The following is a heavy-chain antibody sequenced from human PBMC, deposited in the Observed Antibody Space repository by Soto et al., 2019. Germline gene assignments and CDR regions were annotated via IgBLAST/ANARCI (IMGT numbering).Heavy chain of an antibody. CDR2: ISGSGGST. CDR1: GFTLSSYV. V-gene: IGHV3-23*01. J-gene: IGHJ4*01. CDR3: ARPTTLINVDY. D-gene: IGHD4-17*01. Sequence: EVQLFESGGGLVQPGGSLRLSCAASGFTLSSYVMSWVRQAPGKGLEWVSAISGSGGSTYYADSVKGRFNISRDNSKNTLSLQMTSLKDGDTAVYYCARPTTLINVDYLGPGALVPVSS.